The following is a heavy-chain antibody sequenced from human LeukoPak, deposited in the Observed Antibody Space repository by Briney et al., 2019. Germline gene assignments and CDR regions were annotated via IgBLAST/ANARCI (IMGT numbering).Heavy chain of an antibody. J-gene: IGHJ4*02. V-gene: IGHV1-8*01. Sequence: ASVKVSCKASGYTFTSYDIDWVRQATGQGLEWMGWMNPNSGNTGYAQKFQGRVTMTRNTSISTAYMELSGLRSEDTAVYYCAADYDSSGYYGYWGQGTLVTVSS. D-gene: IGHD3-22*01. CDR3: AADYDSSGYYGY. CDR2: MNPNSGNT. CDR1: GYTFTSYD.